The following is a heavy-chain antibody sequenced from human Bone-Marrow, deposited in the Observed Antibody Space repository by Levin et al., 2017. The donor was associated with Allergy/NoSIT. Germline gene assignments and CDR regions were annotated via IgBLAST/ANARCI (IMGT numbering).Heavy chain of an antibody. CDR3: ARDQRHYYGSGSYYRSYYYYYYMDV. CDR1: GGSISSYY. V-gene: IGHV4-59*01. D-gene: IGHD3-10*01. Sequence: SETLSLTCTVSGGSISSYYWSWIRQPPGKGLEWIGYIYYSGSTNYNPSLKSRVTISVDTSKNQFSLKLSSVTAADTAVYYCARDQRHYYGSGSYYRSYYYYYYMDVWGKGTTVTVSS. CDR2: IYYSGST. J-gene: IGHJ6*03.